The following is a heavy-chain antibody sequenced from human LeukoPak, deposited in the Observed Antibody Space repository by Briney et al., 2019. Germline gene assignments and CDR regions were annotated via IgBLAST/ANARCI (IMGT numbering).Heavy chain of an antibody. J-gene: IGHJ4*02. CDR2: ISSSSSYI. Sequence: GGSLRLSCAGSGFTFSSYSMNWVRQAPGKGLEWVSCISSSSSYIYYADSVKGRFTISGDNAKNSLYLQMNSLRAEGTAVYYCATSPVYSYGHPYYFDYWGQGTLVTVSS. CDR3: ATSPVYSYGHPYYFDY. D-gene: IGHD5-18*01. CDR1: GFTFSSYS. V-gene: IGHV3-21*01.